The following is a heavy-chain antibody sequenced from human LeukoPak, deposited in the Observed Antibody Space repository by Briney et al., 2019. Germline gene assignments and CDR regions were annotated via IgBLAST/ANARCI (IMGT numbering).Heavy chain of an antibody. Sequence: PGGSLRLSCAASGLTFRTYAMSWVRQAPGKGLEWVSSISDSGGYTFYADSVKGRFTISRDNSKNTVYLQMNSLRAEDTAVYYCAKGGSHRSQPYFDYWGQGTPVTVSS. CDR2: ISDSGGYT. J-gene: IGHJ4*02. CDR1: GLTFRTYA. D-gene: IGHD3-16*02. V-gene: IGHV3-23*01. CDR3: AKGGSHRSQPYFDY.